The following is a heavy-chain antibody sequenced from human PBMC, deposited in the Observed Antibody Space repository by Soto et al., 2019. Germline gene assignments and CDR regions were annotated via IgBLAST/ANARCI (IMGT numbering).Heavy chain of an antibody. V-gene: IGHV6-1*01. CDR2: TYYRSKWLN. CDR1: GDSVSSNSAA. Sequence: QVQLQQSGPGLVKPSQTLSLTCAISGDSVSSNSAAWNWIRQSPSRGLEWLGRTYYRSKWLNEYAVSGKGRLTFNPATLKTPFPRQRLSVPPGDTPVYYCAGDPGTFYGLDAWAKGPRSPSP. D-gene: IGHD1-1*01. J-gene: IGHJ6*02. CDR3: AGDPGTFYGLDA.